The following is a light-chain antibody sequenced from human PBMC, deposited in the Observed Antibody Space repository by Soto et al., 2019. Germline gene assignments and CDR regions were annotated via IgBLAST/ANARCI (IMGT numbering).Light chain of an antibody. Sequence: QAVVTQPASVSGSPGQSITISCTGVNGDIGDSSFVSWYQQHPGKAPKLLIYDVSDRPSGVSDRFSGSKSDNTASLTISGLQAEDEADYYCSSYTITAIVFGGGTKVTVL. J-gene: IGLJ2*01. CDR3: SSYTITAIV. V-gene: IGLV2-14*03. CDR1: NGDIGDSSF. CDR2: DVS.